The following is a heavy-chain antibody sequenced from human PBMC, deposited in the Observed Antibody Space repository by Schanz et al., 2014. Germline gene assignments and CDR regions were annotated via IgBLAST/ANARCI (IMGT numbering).Heavy chain of an antibody. CDR1: GGTFSSDT. CDR3: AREVGLYDRGWFDP. J-gene: IGHJ5*02. Sequence: QVHLVQSGAEVKKPGSSVKVSCKASGGTFSSDTFSWVRQAPGQGLEWMGRIVPIAGITNYAQRFQGRVTITAAKSSDTAYMELSSMRSEDTAVYYCAREVGLYDRGWFDPWGQGTLVTVSS. CDR2: IVPIAGIT. V-gene: IGHV1-69*08. D-gene: IGHD3-22*01.